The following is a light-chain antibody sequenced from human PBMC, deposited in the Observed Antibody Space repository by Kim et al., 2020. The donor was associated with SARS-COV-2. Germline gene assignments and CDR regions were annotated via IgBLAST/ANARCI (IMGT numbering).Light chain of an antibody. Sequence: PGQTARITCSGDALPKQYAYWYRQKPGQAPVLVIYKDSERPSGIPERFSGSSSGTTVTLTISGVQAEDEADYYCQSADSSGTYVVFGGGTKLTVL. V-gene: IGLV3-25*03. J-gene: IGLJ2*01. CDR2: KDS. CDR3: QSADSSGTYVV. CDR1: ALPKQY.